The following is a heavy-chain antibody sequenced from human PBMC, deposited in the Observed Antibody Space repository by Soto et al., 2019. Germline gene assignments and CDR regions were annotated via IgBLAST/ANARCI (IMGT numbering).Heavy chain of an antibody. J-gene: IGHJ5*01. CDR1: GGSISETGYY. Sequence: ETLSLTCTVSGGSISETGYYWGWIRQPPGKGLEWIGNIYYSGSTDYNPSLKSRVTISVDTSKNQFSLKLSSVTAADTAVYYCAKLHCITRNCVPLDSWGQGTLVTVSS. CDR2: IYYSGST. CDR3: AKLHCITRNCVPLDS. D-gene: IGHD3-10*01. V-gene: IGHV4-39*01.